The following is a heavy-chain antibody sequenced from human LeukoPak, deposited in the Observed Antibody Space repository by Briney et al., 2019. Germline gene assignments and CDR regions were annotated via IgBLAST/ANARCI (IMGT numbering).Heavy chain of an antibody. CDR1: GGSISSYY. V-gene: IGHV4-59*01. Sequence: SETLSLTCTVSGGSISSYYWSWIRQPPGKGLEWIGYIYYSGSTNYNPSLKSRVTISVDTSKNQFSLKLSSVTAADTAVYYCGRGRPPEPYSGYNSGTFDIWGQGTMVPVPS. CDR3: GRGRPPEPYSGYNSGTFDI. CDR2: IYYSGST. J-gene: IGHJ3*02. D-gene: IGHD5-12*01.